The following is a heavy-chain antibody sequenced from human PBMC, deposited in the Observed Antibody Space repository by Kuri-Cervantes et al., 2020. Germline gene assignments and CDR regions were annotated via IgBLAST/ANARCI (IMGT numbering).Heavy chain of an antibody. D-gene: IGHD6-13*01. CDR3: AKDLRPQGFKAAAGVGWFDP. CDR2: INHSGST. V-gene: IGHV4-39*07. J-gene: IGHJ5*02. CDR1: GGSISSGGYY. Sequence: SETLSLTCTVSGGSISSGGYYWSWIRQPPGKGLEWIGEINHSGSTSYNPSLKSRVTISVDTSKNQFSLKLSSVTAADTAVYYCAKDLRPQGFKAAAGVGWFDPWGQGTLVTVSS.